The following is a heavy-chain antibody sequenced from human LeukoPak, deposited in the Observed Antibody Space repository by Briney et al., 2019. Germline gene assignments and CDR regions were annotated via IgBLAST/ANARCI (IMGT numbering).Heavy chain of an antibody. CDR1: GYTFTSYG. CDR2: INPNSGGT. D-gene: IGHD2-2*02. CDR3: ARAVVVVPAAIYYDSSGYLFDY. V-gene: IGHV1-2*02. Sequence: ASVKVSCKASGYTFTSYGISWVRQAPGQGLDWMGWINPNSGGTNYAQKFQGRVTMTRDTSISTAYMELSRLRSDDTAVYYCARAVVVVPAAIYYDSSGYLFDYWGQGTLVTVSS. J-gene: IGHJ4*02.